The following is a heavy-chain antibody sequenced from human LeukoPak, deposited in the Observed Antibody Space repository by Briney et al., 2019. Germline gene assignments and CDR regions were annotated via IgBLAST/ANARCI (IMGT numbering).Heavy chain of an antibody. J-gene: IGHJ6*02. CDR2: INHSGST. D-gene: IGHD6-13*01. Sequence: KTSETLSLTCAVYGGSFSGYYWSWIRQPPGKGLEWIGEINHSGSTNYNPSLKSRVTISVDTSKNQFSLKLSSVTAADTAVYYCAIGYSSSWSSSPYYYYGMDVWGQGTTVTVSS. V-gene: IGHV4-34*01. CDR1: GGSFSGYY. CDR3: AIGYSSSWSSSPYYYYGMDV.